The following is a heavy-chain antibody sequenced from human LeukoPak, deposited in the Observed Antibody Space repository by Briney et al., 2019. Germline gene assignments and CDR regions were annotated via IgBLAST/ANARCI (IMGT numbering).Heavy chain of an antibody. Sequence: GGSLRLSCAASGFTFSSYGMHWVRQAPGKGLEWVAVISYDGSNKYYADSVKGRFTISRDNSKNTLYLQMNSLRAEDTAVYYCAGATYDILTGYAPLDYWGQGTLVTVSS. V-gene: IGHV3-30*03. D-gene: IGHD3-9*01. CDR2: ISYDGSNK. CDR1: GFTFSSYG. J-gene: IGHJ4*02. CDR3: AGATYDILTGYAPLDY.